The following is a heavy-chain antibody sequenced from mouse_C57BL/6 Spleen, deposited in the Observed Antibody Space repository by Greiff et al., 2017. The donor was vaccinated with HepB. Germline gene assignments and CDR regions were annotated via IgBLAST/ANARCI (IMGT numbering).Heavy chain of an antibody. V-gene: IGHV1-50*01. CDR1: GYTFTSYW. J-gene: IGHJ4*01. Sequence: QVQLQQPGAELVKPGASVKLSCKASGYTFTSYWMQWVKQRPGQGLEWIGEIDPSDSYTNYNQKFKGKATLTVDTSSSTAYMQLSSLTSEDSAVYYCARWNYDHLYAMDYWGQGTSVTVSS. CDR2: IDPSDSYT. CDR3: ARWNYDHLYAMDY. D-gene: IGHD2-4*01.